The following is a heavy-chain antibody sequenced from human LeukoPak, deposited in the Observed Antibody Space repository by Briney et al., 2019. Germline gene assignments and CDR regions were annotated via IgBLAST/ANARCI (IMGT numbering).Heavy chain of an antibody. J-gene: IGHJ3*02. V-gene: IGHV4-39*07. Sequence: KPSETLSLTCTVSGGSISSSSYYWGWIRQPPGKGLEWIGSIYHSGSTYYNPSLKSRVTISVDTSKNQFSLKLSSVTAADTAVYYCAITYYYDSQGAFDIWGQGTMVTVSS. CDR1: GGSISSSSYY. CDR2: IYHSGST. CDR3: AITYYYDSQGAFDI. D-gene: IGHD3-22*01.